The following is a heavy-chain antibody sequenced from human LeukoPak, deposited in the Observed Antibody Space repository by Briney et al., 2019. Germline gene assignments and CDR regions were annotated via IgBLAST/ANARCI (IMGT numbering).Heavy chain of an antibody. CDR1: GFTFSSYA. CDR2: ISYDGSNK. V-gene: IGHV3-30*04. D-gene: IGHD4-23*01. J-gene: IGHJ6*02. CDR3: ARDRPTTVVPPYYYYYGMDV. Sequence: PGGSLRLSCAASGFTFSSYAMHWVRQAPGKGLEWVAVISYDGSNKYYADSVKGRFTISRDNPKNTLYLQMSSLRAEDTAVYYCARDRPTTVVPPYYYYYGMDVWGQGTTVTVS.